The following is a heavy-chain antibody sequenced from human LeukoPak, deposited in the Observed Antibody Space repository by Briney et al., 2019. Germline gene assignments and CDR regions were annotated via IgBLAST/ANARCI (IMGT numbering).Heavy chain of an antibody. V-gene: IGHV3-48*04. Sequence: GGSLRLSCAASGFTFSSYSMNWVRQAPGKGLEWLSHISGSSSTKYYADSVKGRFTISRDNADKSLYLQMDSLRAEDTAVYYCARVSGGSYPNWFDPWGQGTLVTVSS. CDR3: ARVSGGSYPNWFDP. J-gene: IGHJ5*02. D-gene: IGHD3-16*01. CDR2: ISGSSSTK. CDR1: GFTFSSYS.